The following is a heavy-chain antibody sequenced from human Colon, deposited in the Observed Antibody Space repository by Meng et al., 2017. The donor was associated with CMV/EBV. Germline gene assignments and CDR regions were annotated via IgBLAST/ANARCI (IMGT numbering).Heavy chain of an antibody. D-gene: IGHD3-3*01. Sequence: SGAASGFTFGNFWMNWVRQAPGRGLEWVANIKPDGSAEYYVDSVKGRFTISRDNPKNSLYLQMNSLKDEDTAVYYCLGGHYTGSWGQGTLVTVSS. CDR1: GFTFGNFW. V-gene: IGHV3-7*01. J-gene: IGHJ5*02. CDR3: LGGHYTGS. CDR2: IKPDGSAE.